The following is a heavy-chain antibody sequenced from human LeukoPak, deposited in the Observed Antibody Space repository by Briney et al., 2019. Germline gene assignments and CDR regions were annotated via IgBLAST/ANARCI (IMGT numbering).Heavy chain of an antibody. CDR2: IYPGDSDT. CDR1: GYSFTNYW. V-gene: IGHV5-51*01. J-gene: IGHJ4*02. Sequence: GESLKISCKGSGYSFTNYWIGWVRQMPGKGLEWMGIIYPGDSDTRYSPSFQGQVTTSADESISTAYLQWSSLKASDTAMYYCTMSSSWGGFDYWGQGTLVTVSS. CDR3: TMSSSWGGFDY. D-gene: IGHD6-13*01.